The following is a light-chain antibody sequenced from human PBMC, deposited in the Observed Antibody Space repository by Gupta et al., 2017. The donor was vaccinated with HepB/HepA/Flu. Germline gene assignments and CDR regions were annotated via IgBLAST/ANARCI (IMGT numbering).Light chain of an antibody. Sequence: IVLTQSPATLSLSPGERATSACMASQRVSSYLAWYQQKPGQAPRLLIYEASNRATGIPARFSGSGSGTDFTLTISSLEPEDVAVYYCQQGSNGPSFGGGTKVEIK. CDR3: QQGSNGPS. CDR2: EAS. J-gene: IGKJ4*01. V-gene: IGKV3-11*01. CDR1: QRVSSY.